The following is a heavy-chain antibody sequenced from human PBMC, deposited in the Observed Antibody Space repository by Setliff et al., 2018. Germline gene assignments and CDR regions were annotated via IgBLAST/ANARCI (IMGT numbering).Heavy chain of an antibody. Sequence: PGGSLRLSCEASGFTFRTYEMIWVRQAPGKGLERVSKTHTDGITIYSDSVKGRFTISRDNAKYSLYLQMNSLRAEDTGVYYCARDVYDFRTGQADPWGQGTLVTVSS. CDR2: THTDGITI. J-gene: IGHJ5*02. CDR1: GFTFRTYE. CDR3: ARDVYDFRTGQADP. V-gene: IGHV3-48*03. D-gene: IGHD3-3*01.